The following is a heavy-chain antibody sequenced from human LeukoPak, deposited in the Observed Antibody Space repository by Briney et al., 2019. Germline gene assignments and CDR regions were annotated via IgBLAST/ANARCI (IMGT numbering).Heavy chain of an antibody. CDR2: ISGSGGST. CDR1: GFTFSSYA. J-gene: IGHJ4*02. V-gene: IGHV3-23*01. D-gene: IGHD3-10*01. CDR3: AKDVLLWFGELLGPFDY. Sequence: GGSLRLSCAASGFTFSSYAMSWVRQAPGKGLEWVSAISGSGGSTYYADSVKGRFTTSRDNSKNTLYLQMNSLRAEDTAVYYCAKDVLLWFGELLGPFDYWGQGTLVTVSS.